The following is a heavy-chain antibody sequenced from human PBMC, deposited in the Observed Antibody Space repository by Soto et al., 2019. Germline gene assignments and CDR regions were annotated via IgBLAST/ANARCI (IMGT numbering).Heavy chain of an antibody. D-gene: IGHD2-21*02. J-gene: IGHJ5*02. Sequence: SGTLSLTCSVSGGSISSSSYFWGLIRQPPGKGLEWIGSIYYSGSTYYNPSLKSRVTVSVDTSKNQFSLKLSSVTAADTAVYYCARHPSDFWFDPWGQGTLVTVSS. V-gene: IGHV4-39*01. CDR1: GGSISSSSYF. CDR3: ARHPSDFWFDP. CDR2: IYYSGST.